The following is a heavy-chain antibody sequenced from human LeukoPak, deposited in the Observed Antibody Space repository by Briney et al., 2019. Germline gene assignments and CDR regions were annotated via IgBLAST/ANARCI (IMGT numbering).Heavy chain of an antibody. V-gene: IGHV4-38-2*02. Sequence: SETLSLTCAVSGYSISSGYYWGWIRQPPGKGLEWIGSIYHSGSTYYNPSLKSRVTISVDTSKNQFSLKLSSVTATDAAIYYCEREGSSSSDYWGQGTLVTVSS. CDR3: EREGSSSSDY. J-gene: IGHJ4*02. CDR1: GYSISSGYY. D-gene: IGHD6-6*01. CDR2: IYHSGST.